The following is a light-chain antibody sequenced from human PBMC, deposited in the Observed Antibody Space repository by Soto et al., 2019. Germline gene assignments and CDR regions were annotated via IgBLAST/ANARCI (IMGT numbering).Light chain of an antibody. CDR1: SSDVAFYNH. CDR3: SSFASTHTYV. J-gene: IGLJ1*01. Sequence: VLTXPASVSGSPGQSITISCTGTSSDVAFYNHVSWYQQHPGKAPKLLIYEVNNRPSGVSHRFSGSKSGNTASLTISGLQAEDEADYYCSSFASTHTYVFGTGTKVTVL. CDR2: EVN. V-gene: IGLV2-14*01.